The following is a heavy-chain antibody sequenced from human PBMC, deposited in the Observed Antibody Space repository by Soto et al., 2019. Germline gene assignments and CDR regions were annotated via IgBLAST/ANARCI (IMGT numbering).Heavy chain of an antibody. J-gene: IGHJ5*02. D-gene: IGHD1-1*01. Sequence: VKVSCKGAGYSFTSYAIQWGRQTPGQGLEWMGWISAYNGNTNYAQKLQGRVTMTTDTSTSTAYMELRSLRSDDTAVYYCARDRVQLERLILNWFDPWGQGTLVTV. CDR2: ISAYNGNT. CDR3: ARDRVQLERLILNWFDP. V-gene: IGHV1-18*01. CDR1: GYSFTSYA.